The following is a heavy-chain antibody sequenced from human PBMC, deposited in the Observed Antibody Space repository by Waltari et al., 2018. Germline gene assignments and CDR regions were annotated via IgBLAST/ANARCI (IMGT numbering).Heavy chain of an antibody. Sequence: QLQLQESGPGLVKPSETLSLTCTVSGGSISSSSYYWGWIRQPLGKGLEWIGSIYYSGSTYYNPSLKSRVTISVDTSKNQFSLKLSSVTAADTAVYYCASWGYSYRDYWGQGTLVTVSS. D-gene: IGHD5-18*01. V-gene: IGHV4-39*07. CDR3: ASWGYSYRDY. J-gene: IGHJ4*02. CDR2: IYYSGST. CDR1: GGSISSSSYY.